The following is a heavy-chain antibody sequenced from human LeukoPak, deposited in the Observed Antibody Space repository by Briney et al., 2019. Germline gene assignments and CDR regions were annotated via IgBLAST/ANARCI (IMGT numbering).Heavy chain of an antibody. V-gene: IGHV3-7*04. CDR1: GFTFSDYW. J-gene: IGHJ4*02. CDR2: INQDGREQ. Sequence: GPSLRLSCAASGFTFSDYWMSWVRQTPGQGLEWAAKINQDGREQHFVDSVKGRFTISRDNAKNSLFLQMDSLRAEDTAVYYCTGGALDYWGQGALVTVSS. CDR3: TGGALDY.